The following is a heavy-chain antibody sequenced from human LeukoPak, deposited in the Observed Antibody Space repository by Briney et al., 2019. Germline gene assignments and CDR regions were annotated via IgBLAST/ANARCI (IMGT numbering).Heavy chain of an antibody. CDR1: GFTFRIYG. D-gene: IGHD6-19*01. V-gene: IGHV3-48*04. CDR2: ISHDSETI. Sequence: GGSLRLSCAASGFTFRIYGMNWVRQAPGKGPEWVSYISHDSETIYYADSVKGRFTMSRDNAKSSLYLQVSSLRADDTAVYYCARATRSGYDYWGQGTLVTVSS. J-gene: IGHJ4*02. CDR3: ARATRSGYDY.